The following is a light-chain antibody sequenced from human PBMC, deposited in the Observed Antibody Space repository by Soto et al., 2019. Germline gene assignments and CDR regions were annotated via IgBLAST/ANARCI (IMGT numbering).Light chain of an antibody. CDR2: EVT. CDR3: SSYTSSTAYV. CDR1: SRDVGGYNY. J-gene: IGLJ1*01. V-gene: IGLV2-14*01. Sequence: QSALTQPASVSGSPGQSITISCTGTSRDVGGYNYVSWYQLHPGKAPKLILYEVTNRPSGVSDRFSGSKSGNTASLTISGLQAEDEADYYCSSYTSSTAYVFGTGTKVTVL.